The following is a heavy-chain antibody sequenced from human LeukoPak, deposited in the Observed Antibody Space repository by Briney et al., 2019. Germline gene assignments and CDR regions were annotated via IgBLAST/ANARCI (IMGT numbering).Heavy chain of an antibody. CDR1: GGTFSSYA. CDR3: ARVGGSSPTYYYYGMDV. CDR2: IIPIFGTA. J-gene: IGHJ6*02. Sequence: ASVKVSCKASGGTFSSYAISWVRQAPGQGLEWMGGIIPIFGTANYAQKFQGRVTITADESTSTAYMELSSLRSEDTAVYYCARVGGSSPTYYYYGMDVWGQGTTVTVSS. D-gene: IGHD6-6*01. V-gene: IGHV1-69*13.